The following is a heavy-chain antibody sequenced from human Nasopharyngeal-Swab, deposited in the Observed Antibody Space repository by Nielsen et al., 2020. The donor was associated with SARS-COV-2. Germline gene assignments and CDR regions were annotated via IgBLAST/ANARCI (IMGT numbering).Heavy chain of an antibody. J-gene: IGHJ5*02. CDR2: ISYDGSSN. CDR1: GCIIRTYA. D-gene: IGHD3-22*01. V-gene: IGHV3-30-3*01. CDR3: ARPARRGLNWFDP. Sequence: GGPPRRAWAASGCIIRTYAKHWVRQAPGKGLEWVALISYDGSSNDYAHSVKGRFSISRDNSKNTLYLQMNSLRGEDTAVYYCARPARRGLNWFDPWGQGTLVTVSS.